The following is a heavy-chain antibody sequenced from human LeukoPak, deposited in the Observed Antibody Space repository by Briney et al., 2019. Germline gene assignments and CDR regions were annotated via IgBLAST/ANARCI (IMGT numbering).Heavy chain of an antibody. Sequence: PSETLSLTCTVSGGSISSSSYYWGWIRQPPGKGLEWIGCIYYSGSTYYNPSLKSRVTISVDTSKNQFSLKLSSVTAADTAVYYCARTSRDGYNYGGGFDYWGQGTLVTVSS. V-gene: IGHV4-39*01. CDR2: IYYSGST. CDR3: ARTSRDGYNYGGGFDY. CDR1: GGSISSSSYY. D-gene: IGHD5-24*01. J-gene: IGHJ4*02.